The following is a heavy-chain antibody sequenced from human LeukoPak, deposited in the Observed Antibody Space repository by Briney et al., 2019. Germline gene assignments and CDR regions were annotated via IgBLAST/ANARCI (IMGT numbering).Heavy chain of an antibody. CDR1: GFTFSSYA. D-gene: IGHD2-2*01. Sequence: GGALRLSCAASGFTFSSYAMRWGREAPGEGLEWVSAISGSGGSTYYADSVKGRFTISRDNSKNTLYLQMNSLRAEDTAVYYCAKVEYPIDYWGQGTLVTVSS. CDR3: AKVEYPIDY. V-gene: IGHV3-23*01. CDR2: ISGSGGST. J-gene: IGHJ4*02.